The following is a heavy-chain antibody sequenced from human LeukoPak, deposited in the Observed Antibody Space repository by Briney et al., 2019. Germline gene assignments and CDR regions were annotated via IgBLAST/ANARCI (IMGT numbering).Heavy chain of an antibody. V-gene: IGHV3-23*01. CDR3: GRDWKLDY. J-gene: IGHJ4*02. Sequence: GGSLRLSCAASGFTFKNYAMSWVRQTPGKGLEWVSAIGDTDADGKYAHSVKGRFTISRDNSRNTLYPNLNSLRVEDTAIYYCGRDWKLDYWGQGTLVTVSS. D-gene: IGHD1-1*01. CDR1: GFTFKNYA. CDR2: IGDTDADG.